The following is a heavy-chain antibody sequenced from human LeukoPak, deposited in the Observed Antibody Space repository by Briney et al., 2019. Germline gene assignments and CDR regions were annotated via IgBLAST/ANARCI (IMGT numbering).Heavy chain of an antibody. D-gene: IGHD4-11*01. V-gene: IGHV3-66*01. Sequence: SGGPLRLSCATSGFTVSSYYMTWVRQAPGKGLEWVSVMYSGGSTYYADSVKGRVAISRDNSQNTVFLQMNSVRVEDTAVYYCARSYSNHLFGMDVWGQGTAVTVSS. CDR1: GFTVSSYY. CDR2: MYSGGST. CDR3: ARSYSNHLFGMDV. J-gene: IGHJ6*02.